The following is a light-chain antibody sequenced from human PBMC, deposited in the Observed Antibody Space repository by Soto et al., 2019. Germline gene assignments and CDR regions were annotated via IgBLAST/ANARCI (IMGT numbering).Light chain of an antibody. CDR1: QGISLS. V-gene: IGKV1-5*01. CDR3: QQYNSYWT. J-gene: IGKJ1*01. Sequence: DIRMTQSPSTLSAFVGDRVTITCRASQGISLSLAWYQQKPGKAPDLLISDASNLERGVPSRFSGSGSGTEFTLTISSLQPDDFATYYCQQYNSYWTFGPGTKVDIK. CDR2: DAS.